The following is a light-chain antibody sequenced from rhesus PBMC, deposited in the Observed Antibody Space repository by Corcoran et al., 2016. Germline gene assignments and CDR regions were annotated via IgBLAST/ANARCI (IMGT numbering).Light chain of an antibody. CDR3: QHYYESPPT. V-gene: IGKV1S8*01. CDR2: AAS. J-gene: IGKJ4*01. Sequence: DIQMTQSPSALSASVGDRVSISCRASQNIYSTLAWYQQKPGKAPKLLIYAASSLHTGIPSRFSGSGSGTVFTLTISSLQPEDSAVYYCQHYYESPPTFGGGTKVEL. CDR1: QNIYST.